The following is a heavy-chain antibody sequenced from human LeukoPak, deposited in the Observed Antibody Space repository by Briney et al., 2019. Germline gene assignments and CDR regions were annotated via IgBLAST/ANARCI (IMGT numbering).Heavy chain of an antibody. CDR2: ISGSGGST. D-gene: IGHD6-13*01. CDR3: AKDRRIAAAYLFDY. J-gene: IGHJ4*02. Sequence: GGSLSLSCAASGFTFNIYALSWVRQAPGKGLEWVAGISGSGGSTGYADSVKGRFTISRDNSKNTLYLHMNSLRAEDTAVYYCAKDRRIAAAYLFDYWGQGTLVSVSS. CDR1: GFTFNIYA. V-gene: IGHV3-23*01.